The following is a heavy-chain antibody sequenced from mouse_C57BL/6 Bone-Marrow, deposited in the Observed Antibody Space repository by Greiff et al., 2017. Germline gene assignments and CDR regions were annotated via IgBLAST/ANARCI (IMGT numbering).Heavy chain of an antibody. V-gene: IGHV1-39*01. CDR2: INPNYGTT. Sequence: VHVKQSGPELVKPGASVKISCKASGYSFTDYNMNWVKQSNGKSLEWIGVINPNYGTTSYNQKFKGKATLTVDQSSSTAYMQLNSLTSEDSAVYYCARPTYSIAWFAYWGQGTLVTVSA. CDR1: GYSFTDYN. J-gene: IGHJ3*01. CDR3: ARPTYSIAWFAY. D-gene: IGHD2-5*01.